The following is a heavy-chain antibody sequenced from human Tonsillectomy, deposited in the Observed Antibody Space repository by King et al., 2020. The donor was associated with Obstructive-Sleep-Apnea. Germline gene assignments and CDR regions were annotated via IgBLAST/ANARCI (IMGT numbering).Heavy chain of an antibody. CDR1: GFTFRTQS. J-gene: IGHJ2*01. D-gene: IGHD4-17*01. CDR2: ISRDSSTI. Sequence: VQLVESGGGLVQPGGSLRLSCVASGFTFRTQSMTWVRQAPGKGLEWVSYISRDSSTIYYADSVKGRFTISRDNAKNSLYLQMSSLRAADTAVYYCASLVDDYGDYVNWYFDLWGRGTLVTVSS. CDR3: ASLVDDYGDYVNWYFDL. V-gene: IGHV3-48*01.